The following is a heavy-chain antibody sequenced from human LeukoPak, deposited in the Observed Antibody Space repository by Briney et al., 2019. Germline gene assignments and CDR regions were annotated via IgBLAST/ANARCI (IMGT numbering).Heavy chain of an antibody. CDR3: ARSASSGWYRFDP. J-gene: IGHJ5*02. V-gene: IGHV3-23*01. D-gene: IGHD6-19*01. CDR2: ISGSGTST. CDR1: GFTFSSYA. Sequence: GGSLRLSCAASGFTFSSYAMSWVRQAPGKGLEWVSAISGSGTSTYYADSVKGRFTISRDNSKHTLYLQMNSLRAEDTAVYYCARSASSGWYRFDPWGQGTLVTVSS.